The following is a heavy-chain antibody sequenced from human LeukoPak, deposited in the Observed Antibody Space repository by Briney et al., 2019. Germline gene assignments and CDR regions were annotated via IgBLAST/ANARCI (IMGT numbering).Heavy chain of an antibody. CDR3: ANEIRPNDY. J-gene: IGHJ4*02. Sequence: GGSLRLSCAASGFTFSNYPINWVRQAPGKGLEWVAVIGGGGAIFYADSVKGRFTISRDNSKNTVYLQMNSLRPDDTAVYYCANEIRPNDYWGQGTLVTVSS. CDR1: GFTFSNYP. V-gene: IGHV3-23*01. CDR2: IGGGGAI. D-gene: IGHD4-17*01.